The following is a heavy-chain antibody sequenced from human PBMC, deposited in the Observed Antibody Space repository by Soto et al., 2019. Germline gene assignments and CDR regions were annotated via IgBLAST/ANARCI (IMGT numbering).Heavy chain of an antibody. J-gene: IGHJ3*02. CDR2: VSHDGSNK. Sequence: VQLVQSGGGVVQPGRSLRLSCAASGFTFSSYVTHWVRQAPGKGQEWVAAVSHDGSNKYYADSVKGRFTISRDNSKNTLYLQMNSLRTEDTAVYYCAKGGPDCARTTCYLLVAFDIWGQGTMVTVSS. D-gene: IGHD2-2*01. CDR1: GFTFSSYV. CDR3: AKGGPDCARTTCYLLVAFDI. V-gene: IGHV3-30*18.